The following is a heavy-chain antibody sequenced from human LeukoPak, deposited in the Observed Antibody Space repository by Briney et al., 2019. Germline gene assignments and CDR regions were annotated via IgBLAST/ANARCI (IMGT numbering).Heavy chain of an antibody. J-gene: IGHJ4*02. D-gene: IGHD5-24*01. Sequence: SETLSLTCAAYGGSFSGYYWSWIRQPPGKGLEWIGEINHSGSTNYNPSLKSRVTISVDTSKNQFSLKLSSVTAADTAVYYCARISRDGYSYWGQGTLVTVSS. CDR3: ARISRDGYSY. CDR1: GGSFSGYY. CDR2: INHSGST. V-gene: IGHV4-34*01.